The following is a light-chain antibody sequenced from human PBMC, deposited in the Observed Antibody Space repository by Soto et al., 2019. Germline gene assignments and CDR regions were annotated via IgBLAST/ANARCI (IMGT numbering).Light chain of an antibody. Sequence: IVLTQAPGTLTLSPGERDTHSRRASQSVDSTYLTWYQQKPGQAPRLLIYGASGRATGIPDRFSGSGSGTDFTLTISRLEPEDFAVYFCQYYDSFRTFGQGTKVDIK. J-gene: IGKJ1*01. V-gene: IGKV3-20*01. CDR2: GAS. CDR1: QSVDSTY. CDR3: QYYDSFRT.